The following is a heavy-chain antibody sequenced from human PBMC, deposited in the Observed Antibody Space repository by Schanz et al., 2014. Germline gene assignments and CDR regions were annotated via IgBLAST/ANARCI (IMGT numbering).Heavy chain of an antibody. J-gene: IGHJ4*02. Sequence: QVQLVQSGAEVKKPGASVKVSCKASGGTFSSDTFSWVRQAPGQGLEWMGKIIPVLNIATYAQRFQGRVTMTTDTSTSTSYMELTSLRFDDTAVYYCARDFSAYVGNYFDYWGQGTLVTVSS. CDR3: ARDFSAYVGNYFDY. D-gene: IGHD5-12*01. V-gene: IGHV1-69*04. CDR2: IIPVLNIA. CDR1: GGTFSSDT.